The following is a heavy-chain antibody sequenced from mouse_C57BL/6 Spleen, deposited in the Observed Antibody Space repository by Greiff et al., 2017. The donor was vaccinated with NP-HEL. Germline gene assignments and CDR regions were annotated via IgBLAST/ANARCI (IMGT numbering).Heavy chain of an antibody. D-gene: IGHD1-1*01. CDR1: GYSITSGYY. CDR2: ISYDGSN. Sequence: VQLKESGPGLVKPSQSLSLTCSVTGYSITSGYYWNWIRQFPGNKLEWMGYISYDGSNNYNPSLKNRISITRDTSKNQFFLKLNSVTTEDTATYYCAMYYYGSSYWYFDVWGTGTTVTVSS. J-gene: IGHJ1*03. V-gene: IGHV3-6*01. CDR3: AMYYYGSSYWYFDV.